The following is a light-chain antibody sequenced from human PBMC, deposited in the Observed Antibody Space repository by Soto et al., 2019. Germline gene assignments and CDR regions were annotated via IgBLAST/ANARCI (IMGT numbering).Light chain of an antibody. CDR3: QSYDRSLIVI. CDR1: SSNIGAGYD. Sequence: QLVLTQPPSVSGAPGQRVTISCTGSSSNIGAGYDVHWYQQLPGTAPKLLIFDNNNRPSGVPDRFSGSKSGTSASLAITGVQAEDEADYYCQSYDRSLIVIFGGGTKLTVL. J-gene: IGLJ2*01. CDR2: DNN. V-gene: IGLV1-40*01.